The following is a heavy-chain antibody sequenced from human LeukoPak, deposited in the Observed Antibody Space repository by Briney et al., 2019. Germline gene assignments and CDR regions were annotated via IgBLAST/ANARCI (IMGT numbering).Heavy chain of an antibody. V-gene: IGHV1-2*02. J-gene: IGHJ4*02. Sequence: ASVKVSCKASGYTFTGYYMHWVRQAPGQGLEWMGWINPNSMGTNYAQRFQGRVTMTRDTSISTAYMELSRLRSDDTAVYYCARYCSSTSCYVGFDYWGQGTLVTVSS. CDR3: ARYCSSTSCYVGFDY. CDR1: GYTFTGYY. D-gene: IGHD2-2*01. CDR2: INPNSMGT.